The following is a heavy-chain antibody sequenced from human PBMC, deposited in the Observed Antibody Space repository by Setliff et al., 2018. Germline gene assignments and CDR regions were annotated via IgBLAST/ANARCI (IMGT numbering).Heavy chain of an antibody. Sequence: SLRLSCAAAGFTFSSHWMHWVRQAPGKRLMWVSRINNDGSSTTYEDSVKGRFTISRDNARDSLYLQMNSLRAEDTAVYYCVRDTTSGWMLTNWGQGTLVTVSS. CDR2: INNDGSST. V-gene: IGHV3-74*01. CDR1: GFTFSSHW. CDR3: VRDTTSGWMLTN. D-gene: IGHD6-25*01. J-gene: IGHJ4*02.